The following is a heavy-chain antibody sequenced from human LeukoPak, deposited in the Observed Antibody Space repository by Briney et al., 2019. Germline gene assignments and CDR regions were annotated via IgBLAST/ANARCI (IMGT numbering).Heavy chain of an antibody. D-gene: IGHD4-23*01. V-gene: IGHV3-33*01. CDR2: IWYDENDK. CDR1: GFTFSNFG. Sequence: GGSLRLSCAASGFTFSNFGMHWVRQAPGKGPEWVAVIWYDENDKFYADSVKGRFTISRDNSENTVYLQMNSLRAEDTAVYYCATSRWNRFDYWGQGTLVTVSS. CDR3: ATSRWNRFDY. J-gene: IGHJ4*02.